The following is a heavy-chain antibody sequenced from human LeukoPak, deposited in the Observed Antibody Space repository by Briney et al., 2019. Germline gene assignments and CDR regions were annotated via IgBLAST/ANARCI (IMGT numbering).Heavy chain of an antibody. CDR1: GFTVSSNY. J-gene: IGHJ4*02. CDR3: ARVPGYDDYGDFYYFDY. D-gene: IGHD4-17*01. V-gene: IGHV3-53*01. Sequence: GGSLRLSCAASGFTVSSNYMSWERQAPGKGLEWVSVIYSGGSTYYADSVKGRFTISRDNSKNTLYLQMNSLRAEDTAVSYCARVPGYDDYGDFYYFDYWGQGTLVTVSS. CDR2: IYSGGST.